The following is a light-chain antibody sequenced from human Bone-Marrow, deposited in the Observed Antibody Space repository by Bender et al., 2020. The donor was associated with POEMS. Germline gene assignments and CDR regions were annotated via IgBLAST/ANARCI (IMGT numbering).Light chain of an antibody. Sequence: QSALTQPASVSGSPGQSITISCTGTSSDIGGYKYVSWYQQHPGKAPKLIIYDVSYRPSGVSNRFSASKSGNTASLTISGLQTEDEADYYCCSYVRGDRWVFGGGTRLTVL. CDR1: SSDIGGYKY. V-gene: IGLV2-14*03. J-gene: IGLJ3*02. CDR2: DVS. CDR3: CSYVRGDRWV.